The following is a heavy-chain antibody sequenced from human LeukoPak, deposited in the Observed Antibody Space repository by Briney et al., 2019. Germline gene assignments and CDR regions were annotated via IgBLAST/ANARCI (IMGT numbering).Heavy chain of an antibody. CDR2: INPNSGGS. Sequence: ASVKVSCKASGYTFTGYYMHWVRQAPGQGLEWMGWINPNSGGSNYAQKFQGRVTMTRDTSTSTAYMELSRLRSDDTAVYYCARDWGYYYDSSGMSYNWFDPWGQGTLVTVSS. CDR3: ARDWGYYYDSSGMSYNWFDP. D-gene: IGHD3-22*01. CDR1: GYTFTGYY. V-gene: IGHV1-2*02. J-gene: IGHJ5*02.